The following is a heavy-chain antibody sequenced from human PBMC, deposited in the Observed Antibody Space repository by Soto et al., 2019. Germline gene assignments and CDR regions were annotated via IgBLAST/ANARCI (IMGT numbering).Heavy chain of an antibody. J-gene: IGHJ4*02. CDR1: GFTFNNFS. CDR3: AKGYSDSPKNSIDS. Sequence: GGSLRLSCAASGFTFNNFSMSWVRQAPGMGLEWVATVSGRSATTYSADSVKGRFTITRDNSKNTLLLQMNSLRAEDTAVYFCAKGYSDSPKNSIDSWGQGALVTVSS. V-gene: IGHV3-23*01. D-gene: IGHD5-18*01. CDR2: VSGRSATT.